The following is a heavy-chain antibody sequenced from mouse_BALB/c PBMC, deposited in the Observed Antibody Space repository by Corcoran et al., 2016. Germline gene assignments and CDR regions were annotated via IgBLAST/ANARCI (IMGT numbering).Heavy chain of an antibody. J-gene: IGHJ3*01. CDR3: ARDDGNYGAWFAY. CDR2: ISYDGSN. Sequence: VQLQVSGPGLVKPSQSLSLTCSVTGYSITSGYYWHWIRQFPGNKLEWMGYISYDGSNNYNPSLKNRISITRDTSKNQFFLKLNSVTTEDTATYYCARDDGNYGAWFAYWGQGTLVTVS. V-gene: IGHV3-6*02. D-gene: IGHD2-1*01. CDR1: GYSITSGYY.